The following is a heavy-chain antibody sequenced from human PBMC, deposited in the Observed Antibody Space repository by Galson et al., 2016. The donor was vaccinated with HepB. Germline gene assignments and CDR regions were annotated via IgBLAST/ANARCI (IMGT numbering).Heavy chain of an antibody. CDR1: GFTSSSYW. Sequence: SLRLSCAASGFTSSSYWMDWFRQAPGKEMAWVSRINGDGSSTTYADSVKGRFTISRDNAKNTLYLQMSSLRAEDTAVYYCARGHSANSFILDYWGQGTLATVSS. J-gene: IGHJ4*02. CDR2: INGDGSST. D-gene: IGHD4/OR15-4a*01. CDR3: ARGHSANSFILDY. V-gene: IGHV3-74*01.